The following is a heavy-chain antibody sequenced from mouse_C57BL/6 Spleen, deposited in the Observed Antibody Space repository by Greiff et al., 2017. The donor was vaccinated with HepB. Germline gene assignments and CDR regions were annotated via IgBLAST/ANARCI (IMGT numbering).Heavy chain of an antibody. Sequence: VQLQQSGTELVKPGASVKLSCKASGYTFTSYWMHWVKQRPGQGLEWIGNINPSNGGTNYNEKFKSKATLTVDKSSSKAYMQLSSLTSEDSAVYYCARGVIGNSGYFDYWGQGTTLTVSS. CDR3: ARGVIGNSGYFDY. D-gene: IGHD2-1*01. CDR1: GYTFTSYW. J-gene: IGHJ2*01. CDR2: INPSNGGT. V-gene: IGHV1-53*01.